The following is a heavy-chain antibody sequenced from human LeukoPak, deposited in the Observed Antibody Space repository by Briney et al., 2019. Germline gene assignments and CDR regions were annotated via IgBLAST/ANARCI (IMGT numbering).Heavy chain of an antibody. Sequence: ASVKVSCKASGYTFTGYYMHWVRQAPGQGLEWMGGIIPIFGTANYAQKFQGRVTITADESTSTAYMELSSLRSEDTAVYYCARGGISSGSYLLDYWGQGTLVTVSS. CDR3: ARGGISSGSYLLDY. CDR2: IIPIFGTA. CDR1: GYTFTGYY. V-gene: IGHV1-69*13. J-gene: IGHJ4*02. D-gene: IGHD3-10*01.